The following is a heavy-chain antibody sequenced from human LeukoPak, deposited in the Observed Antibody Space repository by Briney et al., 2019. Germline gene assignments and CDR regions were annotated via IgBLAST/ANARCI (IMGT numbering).Heavy chain of an antibody. J-gene: IGHJ4*02. Sequence: PGGSLRLSCAASGFTFSSYAMSWARQAPGKGLEWVAVISYDGRNKYYADSVKGRFTISRDNSKNTLYLQMNSLGAEDTAVYYCAKDLKQGGYLAHWGQGTLVTVSS. CDR2: ISYDGRNK. CDR1: GFTFSSYA. CDR3: AKDLKQGGYLAH. D-gene: IGHD3-22*01. V-gene: IGHV3-30*18.